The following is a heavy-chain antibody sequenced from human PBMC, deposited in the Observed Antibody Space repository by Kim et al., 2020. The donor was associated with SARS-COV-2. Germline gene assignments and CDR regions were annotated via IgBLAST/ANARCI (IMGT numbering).Heavy chain of an antibody. CDR3: ATQYCAVTCYVADFDY. CDR1: GFTFSSYA. D-gene: IGHD2-21*01. CDR2: ISFSGDRT. J-gene: IGHJ4*02. V-gene: IGHV3-23*01. Sequence: GGSLRLSCAASGFTFSSYAMSWVRRAPGKGLEWVSAISFSGDRTYYADSVKGRFTISRDNSKNTLYLQMNSLRGEDTAVYYCATQYCAVTCYVADFDYWGQGTQVTVSS.